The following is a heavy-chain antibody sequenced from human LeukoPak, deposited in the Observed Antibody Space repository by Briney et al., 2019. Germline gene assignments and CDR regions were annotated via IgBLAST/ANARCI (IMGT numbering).Heavy chain of an antibody. CDR1: GFTLSSYG. Sequence: GGSLRLSCAASGFTLSSYGMHWVRQAPGKGLEWVAVISYDGSNKYYADSVKGRFTISRDNSKNTLYLQMNSLRAEDTAVYYCARAGYCSSTSCYDYWGQGTLVTVSS. CDR3: ARAGYCSSTSCYDY. J-gene: IGHJ4*02. V-gene: IGHV3-30*03. CDR2: ISYDGSNK. D-gene: IGHD2-2*01.